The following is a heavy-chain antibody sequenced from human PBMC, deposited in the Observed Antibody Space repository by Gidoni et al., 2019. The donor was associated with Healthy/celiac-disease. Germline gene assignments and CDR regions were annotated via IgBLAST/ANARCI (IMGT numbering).Heavy chain of an antibody. D-gene: IGHD6-13*01. Sequence: QLQLQESGPGLVKPSATLSLTCTVSGGSISSSSYYWGWIRQPPGKGLEWIGSIYYSGSTYYNPSLKSRVTISVDTSKNQFSLKLSSVTAADTAVYYCARMSRIAAAGKGGDYWGQGTLVTVSS. J-gene: IGHJ4*02. CDR1: GGSISSSSYY. CDR3: ARMSRIAAAGKGGDY. CDR2: IYYSGST. V-gene: IGHV4-39*01.